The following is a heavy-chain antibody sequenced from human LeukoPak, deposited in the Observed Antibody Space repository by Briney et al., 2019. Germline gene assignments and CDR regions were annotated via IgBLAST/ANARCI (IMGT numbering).Heavy chain of an antibody. Sequence: ASVKVSCKASGGTFSSYAISWVRQAPGQGLEWMGGVIPIFGTANYAQKFQGRVTITADESTSTAYMELSSLRSEDTAVYYCASMGVDGSGRPRHWLDPWGQGTLVTVSS. CDR3: ASMGVDGSGRPRHWLDP. J-gene: IGHJ5*02. D-gene: IGHD3-10*01. CDR1: GGTFSSYA. V-gene: IGHV1-69*13. CDR2: VIPIFGTA.